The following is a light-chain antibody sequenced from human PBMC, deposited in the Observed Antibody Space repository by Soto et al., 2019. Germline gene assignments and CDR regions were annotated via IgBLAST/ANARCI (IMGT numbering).Light chain of an antibody. Sequence: EIVLTQSQTTLSLSPGEIATLSCRASQSVSSYLAWYQQKPGQAPRLLIYGASSRATGIPDRFSGSGSGTDFTLTISRLEPEDFAVCYCQQYGSSPETFGQGTKVDI. V-gene: IGKV3-20*01. CDR2: GAS. J-gene: IGKJ1*01. CDR3: QQYGSSPET. CDR1: QSVSSY.